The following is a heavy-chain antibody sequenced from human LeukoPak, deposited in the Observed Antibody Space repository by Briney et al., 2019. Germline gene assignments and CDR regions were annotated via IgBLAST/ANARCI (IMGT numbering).Heavy chain of an antibody. Sequence: SVKVSCKASGYTFTSYGISWVRQAPGQGLEWMGGIIPIFGTANYAQKFQGRVTITADESTSTAYMELSSLRSEDTAVYYCARTPTVRGVIISEYYFDYWGRGTLVTVSS. CDR1: GYTFTSYG. CDR3: ARTPTVRGVIISEYYFDY. CDR2: IIPIFGTA. V-gene: IGHV1-69*13. J-gene: IGHJ4*02. D-gene: IGHD3-10*02.